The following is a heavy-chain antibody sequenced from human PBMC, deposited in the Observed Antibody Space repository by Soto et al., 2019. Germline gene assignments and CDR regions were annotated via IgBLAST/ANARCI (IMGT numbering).Heavy chain of an antibody. D-gene: IGHD3-3*01. CDR2: INPNSGGT. V-gene: IGHV1-2*04. CDR3: ARVLSWASYYDFWSGYYNYYYYGMDV. Sequence: ASVKVSCKASGYTFTGYYMHWVRQAPGQGLEWMGWINPNSGGTNYAQKFQGWVTMTTDTSTSTAYMELRSLRSDDTAVYYCARVLSWASYYDFWSGYYNYYYYGMDVWGQGTTVTVSS. CDR1: GYTFTGYY. J-gene: IGHJ6*02.